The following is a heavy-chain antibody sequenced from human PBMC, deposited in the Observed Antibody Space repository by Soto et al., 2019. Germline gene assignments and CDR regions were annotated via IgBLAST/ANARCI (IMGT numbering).Heavy chain of an antibody. CDR3: ARADLWGYDAFDI. CDR2: IWYDGSIK. CDR1: GFTFSSHA. V-gene: IGHV3-33*01. J-gene: IGHJ3*02. D-gene: IGHD2-21*01. Sequence: QVQLVESGGGVVQPGKSLRLSCAASGFTFSSHAMYWVRQAPGKGLEWVALIWYDGSIKYYGDSVKGRVTISRDNSKNTLYLQMNSLRAEETAVYYCARADLWGYDAFDIWGQGTMVNVSS.